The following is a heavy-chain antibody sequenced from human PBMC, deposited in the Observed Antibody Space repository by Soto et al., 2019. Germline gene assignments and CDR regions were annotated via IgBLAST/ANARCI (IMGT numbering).Heavy chain of an antibody. CDR2: ISTNGGST. J-gene: IGHJ4*02. V-gene: IGHV3-64D*06. Sequence: GGSLRLSCAASGFTFSSYAVHWVRQAPGKGLEYVSGISTNGGSTHYADSVKGRFTISRDNSKNTQYLQMSSLRADDTAVYYCVKGEYYYDSSGYYPFDYWGQGTLVTVSS. D-gene: IGHD3-22*01. CDR3: VKGEYYYDSSGYYPFDY. CDR1: GFTFSSYA.